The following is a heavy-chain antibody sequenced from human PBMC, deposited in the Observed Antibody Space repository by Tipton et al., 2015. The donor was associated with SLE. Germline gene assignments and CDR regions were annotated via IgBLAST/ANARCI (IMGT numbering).Heavy chain of an antibody. CDR1: GGSISSGDYY. V-gene: IGHV4-30-4*01. CDR3: ARGSTVTNYYFYYMDV. D-gene: IGHD4-11*01. CDR2: ISHTGTS. J-gene: IGHJ6*03. Sequence: TLSLTCTVSGGSISSGDYYWSWIRQPPGKGLEWIGEISHTGTSNYNPSLKGRVTMSIDKTNNQFSLKLSSMTAADTAVYYCARGSTVTNYYFYYMDVWGKGTTVTVSS.